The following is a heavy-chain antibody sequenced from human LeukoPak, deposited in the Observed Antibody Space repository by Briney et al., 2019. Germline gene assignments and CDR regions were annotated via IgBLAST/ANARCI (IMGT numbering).Heavy chain of an antibody. CDR3: ARDRGDGYNPIDY. CDR1: GFTFSSYE. J-gene: IGHJ4*02. D-gene: IGHD5-24*01. V-gene: IGHV3-48*03. CDR2: ISSSGSTI. Sequence: GGSLRLSCAASGFTFSSYEMNWVRQAPGKGLEWVSYISSSGSTIYYADSVKGRFTISRDNAKNSLYLQMNSLRAEDTAVYYCARDRGDGYNPIDYWGQGTLVTVSS.